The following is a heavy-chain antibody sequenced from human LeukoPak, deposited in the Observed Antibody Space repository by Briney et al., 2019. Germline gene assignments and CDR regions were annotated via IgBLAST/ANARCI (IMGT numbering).Heavy chain of an antibody. CDR3: AREYYYDSSGSRGYYYYGMDV. J-gene: IGHJ6*02. Sequence: SVKVSCKASGGTFSSYAISWVRQAPGQGLEWMGRIIPILGIANYAQKFQGRVTITADKSTSTAYMELSSLRSEDTAVYYCAREYYYDSSGSRGYYYYGMDVWGQGTTVTVSS. CDR1: GGTFSSYA. V-gene: IGHV1-69*04. CDR2: IIPILGIA. D-gene: IGHD3-22*01.